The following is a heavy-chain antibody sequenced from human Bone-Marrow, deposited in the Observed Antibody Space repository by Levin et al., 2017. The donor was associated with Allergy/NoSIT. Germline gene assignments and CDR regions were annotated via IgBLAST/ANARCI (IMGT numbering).Heavy chain of an antibody. J-gene: IGHJ6*02. Sequence: PGGSLRLSCAASGFTFSGYDMLWVRQTAGKRLEWVSAIGTAGDTYYEDSVKGRFTISRKNAKNSLYLLMNNLRAGDTAVYYCARGGAASGFYHYAMDVWGQGTTVTVSS. CDR1: GFTFSGYD. D-gene: IGHD6-13*01. CDR2: IGTAGDT. V-gene: IGHV3-13*01. CDR3: ARGGAASGFYHYAMDV.